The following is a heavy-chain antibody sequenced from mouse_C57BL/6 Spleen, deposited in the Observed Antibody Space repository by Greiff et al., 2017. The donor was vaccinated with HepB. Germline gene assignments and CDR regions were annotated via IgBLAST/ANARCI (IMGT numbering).Heavy chain of an antibody. CDR1: GYTFTDYY. CDR2: INPYNGGT. V-gene: IGHV1-19*01. J-gene: IGHJ1*03. CDR3: ARRRDPYWYFDV. Sequence: EVQLQQSGPVLVKPGASVKMSCKASGYTFTDYYMNWVKQSHGKSLEWIGVINPYNGGTSYNQKFKGKATLTVDKSSSTAYMELNSLTSEDSAVYYCARRRDPYWYFDVWGTRTTVTVSS.